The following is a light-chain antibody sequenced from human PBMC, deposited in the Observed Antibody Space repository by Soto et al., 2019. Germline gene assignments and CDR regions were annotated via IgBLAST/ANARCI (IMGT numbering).Light chain of an antibody. V-gene: IGKV3-20*01. Sequence: EIVLTQSPVTLSLSPGERGTLSCRASQSVGTSLAWYQQKPGQAPRLLIYGASNRATGIPDRFSGSGSGTAFTLTISKLEPEDFAVYHCQQYGGSPRTFGQGTKVDIK. CDR1: QSVGTS. CDR2: GAS. J-gene: IGKJ1*01. CDR3: QQYGGSPRT.